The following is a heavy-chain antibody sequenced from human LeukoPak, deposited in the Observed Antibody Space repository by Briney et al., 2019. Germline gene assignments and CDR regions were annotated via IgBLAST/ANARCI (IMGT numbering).Heavy chain of an antibody. D-gene: IGHD3-22*01. J-gene: IGHJ4*02. Sequence: GASVKVSCKASGYTFTSYYMHWVRQAPGQGLEWMGIINPSGGSTGCAQKFQGRVTMTRDTSTSTVYMELSSLRSEDTAVYYCARAGGYDSSGYYYREPFDYWGQGTLVTVSS. V-gene: IGHV1-46*01. CDR2: INPSGGST. CDR3: ARAGGYDSSGYYYREPFDY. CDR1: GYTFTSYY.